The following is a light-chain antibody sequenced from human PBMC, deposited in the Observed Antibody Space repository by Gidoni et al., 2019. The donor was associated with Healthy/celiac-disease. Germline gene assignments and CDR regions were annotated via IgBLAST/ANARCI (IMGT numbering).Light chain of an antibody. V-gene: IGKV1-5*01. CDR3: QQYNSYSYT. CDR1: QSISSW. J-gene: IGKJ2*01. CDR2: DAS. Sequence: DIQMTQSPSTLSASVGDSVHITCRASQSISSWLAWYQQKPGKAPKLLIYDASSLESGVPSRFSGSGSGTEFTLTISSLQPDDFATYYCQQYNSYSYTFGQGTKLEIK.